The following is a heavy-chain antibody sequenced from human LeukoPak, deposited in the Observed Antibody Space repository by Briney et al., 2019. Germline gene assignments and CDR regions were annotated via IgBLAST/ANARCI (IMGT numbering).Heavy chain of an antibody. CDR2: ISAGGATI. J-gene: IGHJ6*03. V-gene: IGHV3-23*01. D-gene: IGHD1-26*01. CDR1: GFTFSTYA. Sequence: PGGSLRLSCAASGFTFSTYAMSWVRQAPGKGLEWVSAISAGGATIYYADSVKGRFTISRDNSKNTLYLQINSLRAEDTAVYYCTKDSGGTYFYYYYYMDVWDKGTTVTVSS. CDR3: TKDSGGTYFYYYYYMDV.